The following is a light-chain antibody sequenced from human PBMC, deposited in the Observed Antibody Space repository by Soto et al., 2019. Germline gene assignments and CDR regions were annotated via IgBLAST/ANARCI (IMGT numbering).Light chain of an antibody. Sequence: QSALTQPPSASGSPGQSVTISCTGTSSDVGGYNYVSWYQQHPGKAPKLMIYAVSKRPSGVPDRFSGSKSGNTASLTVSGLQAEDEADYYCSSYAGSTVVFGGGTKVTVL. J-gene: IGLJ2*01. CDR3: SSYAGSTVV. CDR2: AVS. CDR1: SSDVGGYNY. V-gene: IGLV2-8*01.